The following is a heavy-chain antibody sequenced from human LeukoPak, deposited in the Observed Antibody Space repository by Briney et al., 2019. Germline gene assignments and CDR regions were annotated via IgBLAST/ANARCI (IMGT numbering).Heavy chain of an antibody. CDR1: GASIRSYY. CDR2: IYYSGST. V-gene: IGHV4-59*01. D-gene: IGHD5-18*01. J-gene: IGHJ3*01. Sequence: SETLSLTCTVSGASIRSYYWSWIRQPPGKGLEWIGYIYYSGSTNYDPSLKSRVSFSVDTSKNQFSLKLTSVTAADTAVYYCARGGYTYGFDAFDFWGHGTMVTVSS. CDR3: ARGGYTYGFDAFDF.